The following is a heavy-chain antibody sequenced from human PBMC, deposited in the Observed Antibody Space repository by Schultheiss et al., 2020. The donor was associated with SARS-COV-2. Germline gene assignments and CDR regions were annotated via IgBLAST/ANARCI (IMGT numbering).Heavy chain of an antibody. CDR2: ISGSGGST. J-gene: IGHJ6*02. V-gene: IGHV3-23*01. CDR3: AKVWTTATKGYYYYGMDV. D-gene: IGHD4-11*01. Sequence: GGSLRLSCAVYGGSFSGYYWSWVRQAPGKGLEWVSAISGSGGSTYYADSVKGRFTISRDNSKNTLYLQMNSLRAEDTAVYYCAKVWTTATKGYYYYGMDVWGQGTTVTVSS. CDR1: GGSFSGYY.